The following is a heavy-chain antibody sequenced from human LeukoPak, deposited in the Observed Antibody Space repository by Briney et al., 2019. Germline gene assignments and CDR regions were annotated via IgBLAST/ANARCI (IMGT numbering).Heavy chain of an antibody. CDR2: ISYDGSNK. CDR1: GFTFSSYG. J-gene: IGHJ4*02. D-gene: IGHD6-6*01. Sequence: GGSLRLSCAASGFTFSSYGMHWVRQAPGKGLEWVAVISYDGSNKYYADSVKGRFTISRDNSKNTLYLQMNSLRAEDTAVYYCAKDPKMGRVSSSGPYRVWGQGTLVTVSS. V-gene: IGHV3-30*18. CDR3: AKDPKMGRVSSSGPYRV.